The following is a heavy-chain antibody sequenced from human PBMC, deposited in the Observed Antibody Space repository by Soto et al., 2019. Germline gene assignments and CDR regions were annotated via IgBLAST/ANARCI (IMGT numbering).Heavy chain of an antibody. D-gene: IGHD3-22*01. Sequence: PGRSLLLSCVPSGFIFGFYEMNWVRHAPGKGLEWVSAISGSGHFTYYTDSVKGRFTISSDNSKQTLYPQMNSLRPEDTAVYYCAKKEGSSVYSSPMDYWGQGTLVTVSS. CDR2: ISGSGHFT. J-gene: IGHJ4*02. CDR3: AKKEGSSVYSSPMDY. CDR1: GFIFGFYE. V-gene: IGHV3-23*01.